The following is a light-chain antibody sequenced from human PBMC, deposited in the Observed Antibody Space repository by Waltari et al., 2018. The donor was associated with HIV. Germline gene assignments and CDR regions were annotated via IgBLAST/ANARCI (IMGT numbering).Light chain of an antibody. CDR3: AAWDDSLNGV. Sequence: QSVLTQPPSASGTPGQRVTISCSGSSSNIGSNTVHWYQQLPGTAPKLLIYSNKRRPSGVPDRVAGSKSGTSASLAISGLQSEDEADYYCAAWDDSLNGVFGGGTKLTVL. V-gene: IGLV1-44*01. J-gene: IGLJ3*02. CDR1: SSNIGSNT. CDR2: SNK.